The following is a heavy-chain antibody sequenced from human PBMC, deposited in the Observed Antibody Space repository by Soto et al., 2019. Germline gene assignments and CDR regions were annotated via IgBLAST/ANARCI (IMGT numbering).Heavy chain of an antibody. CDR2: MNPNSGNT. D-gene: IGHD4-4*01. CDR1: GYTFTSYD. J-gene: IGHJ6*02. Sequence: VASVKVSCKASGYTFTSYDINWVRQATGQGLEWMGWMNPNSGNTGYAQKFQGRVTMTRNTSISTAYMELSSLRSEDTAVYYCARKSSTGYSNFPRYGMDVWGQGTTVTVSS. V-gene: IGHV1-8*01. CDR3: ARKSSTGYSNFPRYGMDV.